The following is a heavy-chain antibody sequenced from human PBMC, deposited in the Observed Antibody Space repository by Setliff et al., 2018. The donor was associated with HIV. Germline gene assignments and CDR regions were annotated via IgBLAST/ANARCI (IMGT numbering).Heavy chain of an antibody. CDR3: ARDRYGDYGTFDY. D-gene: IGHD4-17*01. CDR1: GFTFGDYV. Sequence: PGGSLRLSCIASGFTFGDYVMSWFRQAPGKGLEWVGFIRSKANSYTTEYAASVKGRFTISRDDSKNSLYLQMNSLKTENTAVYYCARDRYGDYGTFDYWGQGTLVTVSS. J-gene: IGHJ4*02. V-gene: IGHV3-49*03. CDR2: IRSKANSYTT.